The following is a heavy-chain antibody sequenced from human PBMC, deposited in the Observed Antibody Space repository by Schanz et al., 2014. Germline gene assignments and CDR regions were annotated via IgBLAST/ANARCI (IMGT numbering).Heavy chain of an antibody. V-gene: IGHV3-74*01. J-gene: IGHJ4*02. Sequence: EVQLVESGGGLVQPGGSLRLSCAASGFTFSDSWMHWVRQAPGKGLVWVSRTSNDGSFTTFADSVKGRFTISRDNAKNTLYLQMNSLRAEDTAVYYCAKERDITGWNHGDYWGQGTLVTVSS. CDR2: TSNDGSFT. D-gene: IGHD6-19*01. CDR1: GFTFSDSW. CDR3: AKERDITGWNHGDY.